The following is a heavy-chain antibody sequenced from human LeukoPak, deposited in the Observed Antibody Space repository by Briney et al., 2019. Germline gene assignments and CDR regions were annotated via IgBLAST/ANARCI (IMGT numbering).Heavy chain of an antibody. D-gene: IGHD2-15*01. V-gene: IGHV1-2*02. CDR1: GYTFTGYY. CDR3: ARVGVVVVVAATDWFDP. J-gene: IGHJ5*02. Sequence: ASVKVSCKASGYTFTGYYMHWVRQAPGQGLEWMGWINPNSGGTNYAQKFQGRVTMTRDTSISTAYMELSRLRSGDTAVYYCARVGVVVVVAATDWFDPWGQGTLVTVSS. CDR2: INPNSGGT.